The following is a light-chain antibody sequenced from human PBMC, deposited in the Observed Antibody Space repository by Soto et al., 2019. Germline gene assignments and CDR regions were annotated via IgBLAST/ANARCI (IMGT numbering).Light chain of an antibody. CDR2: GAS. V-gene: IGKV3-20*01. Sequence: EIVLTQSPGTLSLSPGERATLSCRASQSVSNNYLAWYQQKPGQAPRLLIYGASNSATGIPDRFSGSGSGTDFTVTISRLEPEEFAVYYCQQYGSSGTFGQGTKVEIK. CDR3: QQYGSSGT. J-gene: IGKJ1*01. CDR1: QSVSNNY.